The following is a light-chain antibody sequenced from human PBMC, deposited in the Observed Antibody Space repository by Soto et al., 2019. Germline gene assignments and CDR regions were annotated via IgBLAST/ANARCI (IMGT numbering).Light chain of an antibody. CDR3: QQCGSPSWT. CDR1: QSVSSSF. J-gene: IGKJ1*01. V-gene: IGKV3-20*01. Sequence: ESVLTQSPGTLSLSPGERATLSCRASQSVSSSFLAWYQQKPGQAPRLLIYGAPSRATGIPDRFSGSGSGTAFSLTISRLEPEDFAVYYCQQCGSPSWTFGQGTKVEIK. CDR2: GAP.